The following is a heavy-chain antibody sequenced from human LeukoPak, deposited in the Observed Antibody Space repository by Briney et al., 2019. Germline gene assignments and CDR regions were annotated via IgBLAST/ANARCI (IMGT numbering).Heavy chain of an antibody. Sequence: ASVKVSCNASGYTFTSYDINWVRQATGQGLEWMGWMNPNSGNTGYAQKFQGRVTMTRNTSISTAYMELSSLTSEDTAVYYCARVYRTYSSSSFGYWGQGTLVTVSS. CDR2: MNPNSGNT. D-gene: IGHD6-13*01. CDR3: ARVYRTYSSSSFGY. J-gene: IGHJ4*02. CDR1: GYTFTSYD. V-gene: IGHV1-8*01.